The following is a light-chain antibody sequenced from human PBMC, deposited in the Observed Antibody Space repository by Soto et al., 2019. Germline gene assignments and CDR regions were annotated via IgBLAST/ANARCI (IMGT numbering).Light chain of an antibody. V-gene: IGKV1-12*01. CDR2: AAF. Sequence: DIQMTQSPSSVSASVGDRVTISCRASEDINSRLAWYQQKPGNAPKLLIYAAFILQSGVPSRFSGYGSGTDFTLSISSLQPEDFATCYSQQADSFPITFGQGTRLEI. CDR1: EDINSR. CDR3: QQADSFPIT. J-gene: IGKJ5*01.